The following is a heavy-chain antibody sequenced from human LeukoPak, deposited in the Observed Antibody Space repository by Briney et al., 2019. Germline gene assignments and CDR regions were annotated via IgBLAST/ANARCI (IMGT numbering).Heavy chain of an antibody. J-gene: IGHJ4*02. CDR3: ATAEIAARRYFDY. Sequence: PSETLSLTCTVSGGSISSGSYYWSWIRQPAGKGLEWIGRIYTSGSTNYNPSLKSRVTISVDTSKNQFSLKLSSVTAADTAVYYCATAEIAARRYFDYWGQGTLVTVSS. D-gene: IGHD6-6*01. CDR1: GGSISSGSYY. CDR2: IYTSGST. V-gene: IGHV4-61*02.